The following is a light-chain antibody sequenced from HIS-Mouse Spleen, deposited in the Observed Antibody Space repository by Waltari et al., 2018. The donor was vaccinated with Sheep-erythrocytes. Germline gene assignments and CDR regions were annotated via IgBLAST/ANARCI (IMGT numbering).Light chain of an antibody. V-gene: IGLV1-44*01. CDR1: SSNIGSNT. CDR3: AAWDDSLNGWV. Sequence: QSVLTQPPSASGTPGQRVTISCSGNSSNIGSNTVNWYQQRPGTAPKHPINSNNRRPSGVPDPFSGSQSGTSASLAISGLQSEDEADYYCAAWDDSLNGWVFGGGTKLTVL. J-gene: IGLJ3*02. CDR2: SNN.